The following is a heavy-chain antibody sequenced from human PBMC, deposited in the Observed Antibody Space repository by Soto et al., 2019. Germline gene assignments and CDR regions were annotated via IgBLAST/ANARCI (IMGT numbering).Heavy chain of an antibody. CDR1: GFTFSSYA. CDR3: ARGVFASTTGTTSYYGMDL. CDR2: ISGSGGST. J-gene: IGHJ6*02. D-gene: IGHD1-1*01. V-gene: IGHV3-23*01. Sequence: GGSLRLSCAASGFTFSSYAMSWVRQAPGKGLEWVSAISGSGGSTYYADSVKGRFTISRDNSKNTLYLQMNSLRAEDTAVYYYARGVFASTTGTTSYYGMDLWGQGITVTVS.